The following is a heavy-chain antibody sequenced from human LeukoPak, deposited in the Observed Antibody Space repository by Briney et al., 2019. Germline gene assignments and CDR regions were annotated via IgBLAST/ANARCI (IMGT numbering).Heavy chain of an antibody. J-gene: IGHJ4*02. D-gene: IGHD2-2*01. CDR1: GFTFSSYA. CDR2: ITGSSDSI. V-gene: IGHV3-21*01. CDR3: ARLVCSTIPCYGKFYFDS. Sequence: PGGSLRLSCAASGFTFSSYAMEWARQAPGKGLEWVSSITGSSDSIYYADSVKGRFTISRDNAKNSVYLQMNSLRAEDTAVYYCARLVCSTIPCYGKFYFDSWGQGTLVPVSS.